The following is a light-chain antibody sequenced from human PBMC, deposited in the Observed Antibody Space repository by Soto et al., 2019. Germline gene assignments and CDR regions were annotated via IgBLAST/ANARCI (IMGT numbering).Light chain of an antibody. J-gene: IGKJ1*01. Sequence: EIVLTQSQLSLPVTPGEPAATSCMASQSLLQSNGYTYLDWYLQKPGQSPQLLIYLTSIRASGVPDRFSGSGSGTDFTLKISRVEAEDVGVYYCMQPLQSWTFGQGTKVDIK. CDR1: QSLLQSNGYTY. CDR3: MQPLQSWT. V-gene: IGKV2-28*01. CDR2: LTS.